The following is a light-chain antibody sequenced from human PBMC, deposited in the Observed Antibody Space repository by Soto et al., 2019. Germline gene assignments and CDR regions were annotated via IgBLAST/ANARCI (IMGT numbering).Light chain of an antibody. V-gene: IGLV2-14*01. CDR2: EVS. CDR1: SSDVGGYNY. J-gene: IGLJ1*01. CDR3: SSYTSSSTLV. Sequence: QSALTQPASVSGSPGQSITISCTGTSSDVGGYNYVSWYQQHPGKAPKLIIYEVSNRPSGVSNRFSGSKSGNTPSLTISGLQAEDEADYYCSSYTSSSTLVFGTGTKVTVL.